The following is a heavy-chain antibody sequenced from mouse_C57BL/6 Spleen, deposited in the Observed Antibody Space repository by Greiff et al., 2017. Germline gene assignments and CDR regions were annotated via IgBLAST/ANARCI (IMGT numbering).Heavy chain of an antibody. CDR3: ARDGIYYYGSSYSYYAMDY. CDR1: GYTFTSYG. D-gene: IGHD1-1*01. J-gene: IGHJ4*01. Sequence: QVQLQQSGAELARPGASVKLSCKASGYTFTSYGISWVKQRTGQGLEWIGEIYPRSGNTYYNEKFKGKATLTADKSSSTAYMELRSLTSEDSAVYFCARDGIYYYGSSYSYYAMDYWGQGTSVTVSS. CDR2: IYPRSGNT. V-gene: IGHV1-81*01.